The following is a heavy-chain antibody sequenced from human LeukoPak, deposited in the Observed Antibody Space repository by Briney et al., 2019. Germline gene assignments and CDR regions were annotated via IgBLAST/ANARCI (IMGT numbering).Heavy chain of an antibody. D-gene: IGHD2-15*01. V-gene: IGHV3-48*01. CDR2: ITSSGSTI. CDR3: AVPIGDCSGGSCYPAAFDY. CDR1: GFNFSTYT. J-gene: IGHJ4*02. Sequence: GGSLRLSCAASGFNFSTYTMNWVRQAPGKGLEWVSSITSSGSTIFYADSVKGRFTISRDNAKNSLYLQMNSLRAEDTAVYYCAVPIGDCSGGSCYPAAFDYWGQGTLVTVSS.